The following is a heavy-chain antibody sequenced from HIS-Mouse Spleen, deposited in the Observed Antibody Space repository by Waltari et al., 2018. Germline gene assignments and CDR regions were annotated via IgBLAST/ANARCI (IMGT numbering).Heavy chain of an antibody. CDR1: GYTFTSYD. V-gene: IGHV1-8*01. D-gene: IGHD2-15*01. Sequence: QVQLVQSGAEVKKPGASVKVSCKASGYTFTSYDINWVRQDTGQGLEWMGWINPNSGNTGYARKVQGRVTMTRNTSISTAYMELSSLRSEDTAVYYCARGSHQYCSGGSCYSGGEFDYWGQGTLVTVSS. CDR3: ARGSHQYCSGGSCYSGGEFDY. J-gene: IGHJ4*02. CDR2: INPNSGNT.